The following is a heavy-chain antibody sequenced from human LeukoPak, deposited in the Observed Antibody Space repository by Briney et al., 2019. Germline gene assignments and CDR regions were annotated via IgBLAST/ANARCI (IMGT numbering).Heavy chain of an antibody. J-gene: IGHJ5*02. V-gene: IGHV4-30-4*08. Sequence: PSETLSLTXTVSGGSISSGDYYWSWIRQPPGKGLEWIGYIYYSGSTYYNPSLKSRVTISVDTSKNQFSLKLSSVTAADTAVYYCARGVGDYDFWSGYLARWFDPWGQGTLVTVSS. CDR3: ARGVGDYDFWSGYLARWFDP. CDR1: GGSISSGDYY. D-gene: IGHD3-3*01. CDR2: IYYSGST.